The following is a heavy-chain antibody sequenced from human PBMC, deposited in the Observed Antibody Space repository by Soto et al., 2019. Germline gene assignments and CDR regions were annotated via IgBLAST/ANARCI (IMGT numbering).Heavy chain of an antibody. CDR3: ARVGGYCSSTTCYYFDS. CDR2: ISSSSSSI. J-gene: IGHJ4*02. Sequence: GGSLRLSCVASGFTFPTYTMNWVRQAPGKGLEWVSSISSSSSSIYYADSVKGRFIISRDNAKNSLYLQMNSLRVEDTAVYYCARVGGYCSSTTCYYFDSWGQGTLVTVSS. CDR1: GFTFPTYT. D-gene: IGHD2-2*01. V-gene: IGHV3-21*01.